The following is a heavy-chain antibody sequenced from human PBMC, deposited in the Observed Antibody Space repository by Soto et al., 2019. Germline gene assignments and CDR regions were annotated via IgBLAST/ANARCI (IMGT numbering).Heavy chain of an antibody. D-gene: IGHD6-13*01. CDR1: GFTFTSSA. J-gene: IGHJ6*02. V-gene: IGHV1-58*01. CDR3: AAGYSSSWPYYYYGMDV. Sequence: GASVKVSCKASGFTFTSSAVQWVRQARGQRLEWIGWIVVGSGNTNYAQKFQERVTITRDMSTSTAYMELSSLRSEDTAVYYCAAGYSSSWPYYYYGMDVWGQGTTVTVSS. CDR2: IVVGSGNT.